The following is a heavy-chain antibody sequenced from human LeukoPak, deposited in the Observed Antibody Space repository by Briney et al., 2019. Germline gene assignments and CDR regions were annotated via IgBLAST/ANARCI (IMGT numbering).Heavy chain of an antibody. CDR1: GFTFSTYS. V-gene: IGHV3-21*01. J-gene: IGHJ4*02. D-gene: IGHD4-17*01. CDR2: ISSSGRYI. CDR3: ARGLTTVTAKSYFDY. Sequence: GGSLRLSCAASGFTFSTYSMNWVRQAPGKGLDWVSYISSSGRYIYYTDSVKGRFTISRDNAKNSLYLQMNSLRVEDSAVYYCARGLTTVTAKSYFDYWGQGTLVTVSS.